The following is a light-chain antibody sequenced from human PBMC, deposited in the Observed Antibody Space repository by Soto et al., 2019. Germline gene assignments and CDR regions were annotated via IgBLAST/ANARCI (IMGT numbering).Light chain of an antibody. CDR3: QQYHNWPPIT. V-gene: IGKV3D-15*01. CDR1: QSVSSY. CDR2: DAS. Sequence: DIVMTQSPATLSVSPGERATLSCRASQSVSSYLAWYQQKPGQAPRLLIYDASNRATGIPARFSGSGSGTEFTLTISNLQSEDFAVYFCQQYHNWPPITFGQGTRLEIK. J-gene: IGKJ5*01.